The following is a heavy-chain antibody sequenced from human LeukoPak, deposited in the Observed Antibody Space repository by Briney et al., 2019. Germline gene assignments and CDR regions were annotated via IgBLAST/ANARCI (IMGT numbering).Heavy chain of an antibody. V-gene: IGHV3-48*03. Sequence: GGSLRLSCEASGFTFSSYEMNWVRQAPGKVLEWVSYISSSGSTIYYADSVKGRFTISRDNAKNSLYLQMNSLRAEDTAVYYCAELGITMIGGVWGKGTTVTISS. CDR2: ISSSGSTI. J-gene: IGHJ6*04. CDR3: AELGITMIGGV. CDR1: GFTFSSYE. D-gene: IGHD3-10*02.